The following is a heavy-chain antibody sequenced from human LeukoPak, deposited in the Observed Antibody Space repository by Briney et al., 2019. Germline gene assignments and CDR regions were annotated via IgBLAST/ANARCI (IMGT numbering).Heavy chain of an antibody. CDR3: ARSDGEHYYDSSGLFDP. Sequence: PSETLSLTCTVSGGSISSGGYYWSWIRQPAGKGLEWIGRIYTSGSTNYNPSLKSRVTISVDTSKNQFSLKLSSVTAADTAVYYCARSDGEHYYDSSGLFDPWGQGTLVTVSS. CDR1: GGSISSGGYY. D-gene: IGHD3-22*01. V-gene: IGHV4-61*02. CDR2: IYTSGST. J-gene: IGHJ5*02.